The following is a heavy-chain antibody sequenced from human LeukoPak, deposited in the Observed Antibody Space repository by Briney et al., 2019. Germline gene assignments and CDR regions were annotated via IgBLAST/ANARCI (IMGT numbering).Heavy chain of an antibody. J-gene: IGHJ4*02. CDR3: ARDIRPIVAAAGTSPFDY. D-gene: IGHD6-13*01. CDR1: GGTFSSYA. CDR2: IIPIFGTA. V-gene: IGHV1-69*13. Sequence: GASVKVSCKASGGTFSSYAISWVRQAPGQGLEWMGGIIPIFGTANYAQKFQGRVTITADESTSTAYMELSSLRSEDTAVYYCARDIRPIVAAAGTSPFDYWGQGTLVTVSS.